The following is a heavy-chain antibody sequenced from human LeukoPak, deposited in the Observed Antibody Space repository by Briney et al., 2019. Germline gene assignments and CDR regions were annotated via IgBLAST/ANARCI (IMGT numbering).Heavy chain of an antibody. D-gene: IGHD5-18*01. Sequence: PGGSLRLSCAASGFTFSSYAMHWVRQAPGKGLEWVAVISYDGSNKYYADSEKGRFTISRDNSKNTLYLQMNSLRAEDTAVYYCARVEQLWQFYYYYGMDVWGQGTTVTVSS. CDR1: GFTFSSYA. CDR2: ISYDGSNK. J-gene: IGHJ6*02. V-gene: IGHV3-30*04. CDR3: ARVEQLWQFYYYYGMDV.